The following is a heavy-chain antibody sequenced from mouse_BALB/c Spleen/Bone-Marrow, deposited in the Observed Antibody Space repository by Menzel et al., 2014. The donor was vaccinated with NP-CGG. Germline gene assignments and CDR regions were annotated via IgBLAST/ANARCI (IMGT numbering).Heavy chain of an antibody. CDR1: GFTFSDYY. J-gene: IGHJ1*01. D-gene: IGHD2-12*01. CDR2: IRNKAKGYTT. Sequence: EVKLMESGGGLVQPGGSLRLSCATSGFTFSDYYMSWVRQPPGKALEWLGFIRNKAKGYTTEYIPSVKGRFTFSRDNSQSMLYLQMNTLRAEDSATYYCARDRNNDIHWYLDVWGAGTTVTVSS. CDR3: ARDRNNDIHWYLDV. V-gene: IGHV7-3*02.